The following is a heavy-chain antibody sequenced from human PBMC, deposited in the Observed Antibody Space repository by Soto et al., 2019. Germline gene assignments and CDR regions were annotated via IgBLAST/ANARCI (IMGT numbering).Heavy chain of an antibody. J-gene: IGHJ5*02. Sequence: PXGFLRLSCAASGFTFRSFTKNWVRQAPGKGLEWVSTISSNSAYIYYTDALRGRFTISRDNAKNSLHLQMNSLRAEDTAVYYCTRDESRDSSARGWFDPWGPGTLVTVSS. CDR1: GFTFRSFT. CDR3: TRDESRDSSARGWFDP. V-gene: IGHV3-21*01. D-gene: IGHD6-13*01. CDR2: ISSNSAYI.